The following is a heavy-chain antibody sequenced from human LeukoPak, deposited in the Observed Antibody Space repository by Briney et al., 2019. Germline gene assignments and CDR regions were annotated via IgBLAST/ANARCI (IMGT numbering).Heavy chain of an antibody. V-gene: IGHV1-8*01. Sequence: ASVKVSCKASGYTFTSYDINWVRQAPGQGLEWMGWMNPNSGNTGYAQKFQGRVTMTRNTSISTAYMELSSLRSEDTAVYYCARGHYDILTGYYYYGMDVWGQGTTVTVSS. CDR2: MNPNSGNT. CDR1: GYTFTSYD. D-gene: IGHD3-9*01. J-gene: IGHJ6*02. CDR3: ARGHYDILTGYYYYGMDV.